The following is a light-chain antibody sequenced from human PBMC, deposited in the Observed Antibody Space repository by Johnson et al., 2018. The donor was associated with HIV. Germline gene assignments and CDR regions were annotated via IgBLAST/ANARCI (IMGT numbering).Light chain of an antibody. V-gene: IGLV1-51*02. Sequence: QSVLTQPPSVSAAPGQQVTISCSGSSSNIGNNYVSWYQQLPGTAPKLLIYENNKLPSGIPDRFSGSKSGTSATLGITGIQTGDEADYYCGTWDTSLSAGYVFGTGTKVTVL. CDR3: GTWDTSLSAGYV. CDR2: ENN. CDR1: SSNIGNNY. J-gene: IGLJ1*01.